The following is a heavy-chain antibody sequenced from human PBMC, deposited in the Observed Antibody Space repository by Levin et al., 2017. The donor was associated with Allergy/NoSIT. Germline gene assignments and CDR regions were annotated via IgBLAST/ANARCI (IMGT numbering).Heavy chain of an antibody. Sequence: AGESLKISCEASGSSFTAYYLHWVRQAPGQGLEWMGWINPNTGDTNSAQNFQGRVTMTWDTSISTAYMELSTLRSDDTAVYYCAALLFGTFDYWGQGTLVTVSS. CDR1: GSSFTAYY. CDR3: AALLFGTFDY. CDR2: INPNTGDT. D-gene: IGHD1/OR15-1a*01. V-gene: IGHV1-2*02. J-gene: IGHJ4*02.